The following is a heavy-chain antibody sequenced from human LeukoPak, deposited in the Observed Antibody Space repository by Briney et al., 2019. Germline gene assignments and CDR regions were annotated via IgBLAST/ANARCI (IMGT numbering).Heavy chain of an antibody. V-gene: IGHV4-4*07. Sequence: SETLSLTCTVSGGSISSYYWSWIRQPAGKGLEWIGRIYTSGSTNYNPSLKSRVTISVDKSKNQFSLKLSSVTAADTAVYYCARDLHRYKYGSYFYYYMDVWGKGTTVTVSS. J-gene: IGHJ6*03. CDR1: GGSISSYY. CDR2: IYTSGST. D-gene: IGHD5-18*01. CDR3: ARDLHRYKYGSYFYYYMDV.